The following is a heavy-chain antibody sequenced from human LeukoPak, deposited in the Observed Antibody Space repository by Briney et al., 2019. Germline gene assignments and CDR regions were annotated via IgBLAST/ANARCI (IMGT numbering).Heavy chain of an antibody. CDR2: ISGSGGST. V-gene: IGHV3-23*01. D-gene: IGHD3-22*01. Sequence: GSLRLSCAASGFTFSSYWVHWVRQAPGKGLEWVSAISGSGGSTYYADSVKGRFTISRDNSKNTLYLQMNSLRAEDTAVYYCASARSGITMIVVARYWGQGTLVTVSS. J-gene: IGHJ4*02. CDR1: GFTFSSYW. CDR3: ASARSGITMIVVARY.